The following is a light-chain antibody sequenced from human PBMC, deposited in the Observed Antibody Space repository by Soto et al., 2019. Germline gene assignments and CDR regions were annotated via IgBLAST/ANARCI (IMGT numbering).Light chain of an antibody. J-gene: IGKJ1*01. Sequence: DIQMTQSPSTLSASVGDRVTITCRASQSISSWLAWYQQKPGKAPKLLIYDASSLESGVPSRFSGSGSGTEFALTMSSLQPDDFATYYCQQYNSYSWTFGQGTKLEIK. V-gene: IGKV1-5*01. CDR2: DAS. CDR3: QQYNSYSWT. CDR1: QSISSW.